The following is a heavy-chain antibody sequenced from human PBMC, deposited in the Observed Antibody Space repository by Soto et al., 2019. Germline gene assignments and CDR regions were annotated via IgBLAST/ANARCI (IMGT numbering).Heavy chain of an antibody. CDR2: VNPIVSMS. D-gene: IGHD3-10*01. CDR3: GSSYGSGYRAVDY. Sequence: QVQLVQSGAEVKRPGSSVKVSCKASGDTFNFYSINWVRQAPGLGLEWMGRVNPIVSMSNYAQKFQGGVTMTADKSTSAGYRELGSLRSEDTAIYYCGSSYGSGYRAVDYWGQGALVTVSS. V-gene: IGHV1-69*04. CDR1: GDTFNFYS. J-gene: IGHJ4*02.